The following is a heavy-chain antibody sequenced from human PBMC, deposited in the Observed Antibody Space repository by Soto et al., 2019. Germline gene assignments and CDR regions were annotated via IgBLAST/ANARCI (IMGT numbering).Heavy chain of an antibody. Sequence: GGSLRLSCVASGFTFSAYDMNWVRQAPGKGLEWVSVVNGNGGSTYYADSVKGRFTISRDDSKNTVYLQMNSLRAEDTAVYYCTRWNGFGDSWGQGTLVTVSS. V-gene: IGHV3-23*01. CDR3: TRWNGFGDS. CDR1: GFTFSAYD. CDR2: VNGNGGST. J-gene: IGHJ4*02. D-gene: IGHD1-1*01.